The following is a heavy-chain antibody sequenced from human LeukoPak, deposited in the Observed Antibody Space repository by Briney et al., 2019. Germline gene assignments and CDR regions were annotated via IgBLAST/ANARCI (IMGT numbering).Heavy chain of an antibody. J-gene: IGHJ5*02. CDR1: GYTFTGYY. V-gene: IGHV1-2*02. CDR3: ARVGEYIAVAGTGDCFDP. CDR2: INPNSGGT. D-gene: IGHD6-19*01. Sequence: ASVKVSCKASGYTFTGYYMHWVRQAPGQGLEWMGWINPNSGGTNYAQKFQGRVTMARDTSISTAYMELSRLRSDDTAVYYWARVGEYIAVAGTGDCFDPWGQGTLVTVSS.